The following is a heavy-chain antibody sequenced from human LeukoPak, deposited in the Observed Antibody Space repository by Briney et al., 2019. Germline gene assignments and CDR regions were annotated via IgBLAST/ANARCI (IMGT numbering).Heavy chain of an antibody. CDR3: ARGYVHFDY. Sequence: TGGSLRLSCAAPGFTVSNNYMTWVRQAPGKGLEWVSVIYSGGSTYYADSVKGRFTISRDNSKNTLYLQMNSLRAEDTAVYFCARGYVHFDYWGQGTLVTVSS. J-gene: IGHJ4*02. V-gene: IGHV3-53*01. CDR1: GFTVSNNY. CDR2: IYSGGST. D-gene: IGHD3-16*01.